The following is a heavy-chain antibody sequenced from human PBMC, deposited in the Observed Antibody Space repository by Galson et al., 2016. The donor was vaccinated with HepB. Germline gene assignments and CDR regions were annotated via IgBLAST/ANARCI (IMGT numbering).Heavy chain of an antibody. D-gene: IGHD3-10*01. CDR3: ARDEGVQGVIDFPYYYYGMDV. Sequence: SLRLSCAASGFTFSFYGLHWVRQAPGKGLEWVAVMSYDGSNKYYADSVKGRFTISRDNSKNTLYLQMNSLRAEDTAVYYCARDEGVQGVIDFPYYYYGMDVWGQGTTVTVSS. CDR2: MSYDGSNK. J-gene: IGHJ6*02. V-gene: IGHV3-30-3*01. CDR1: GFTFSFYG.